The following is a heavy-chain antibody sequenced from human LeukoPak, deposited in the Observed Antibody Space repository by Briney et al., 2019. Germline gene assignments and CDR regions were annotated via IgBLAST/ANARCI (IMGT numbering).Heavy chain of an antibody. Sequence: PSETLSLTCAVSGYSISSGYYWGWIRQPPGKGLEWIGSIYHSGSTYYNPSLKRRVTISVDTPKNQFSLKLSSVTAADTAVYYCARATFGNYYDFDYWGQGTLVTVSS. V-gene: IGHV4-38-2*01. CDR2: IYHSGST. D-gene: IGHD1-26*01. J-gene: IGHJ4*02. CDR3: ARATFGNYYDFDY. CDR1: GYSISSGYY.